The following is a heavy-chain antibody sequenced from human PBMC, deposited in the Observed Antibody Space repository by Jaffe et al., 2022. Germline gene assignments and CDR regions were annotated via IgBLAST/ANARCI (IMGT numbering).Heavy chain of an antibody. D-gene: IGHD1-26*01. V-gene: IGHV3-7*01. CDR3: TRGNMGSFDY. J-gene: IGHJ4*02. CDR2: IKPNGSGE. CDR1: GFPFRDYW. Sequence: DVQLVESGGGWVQPGESLRLSCAATGFPFRDYWMIWVRQAPGKGLEWVAIIKPNGSGENHADSVKGRFTISRDNAKNSLYLQMNSLRVEDMAVYYCTRGNMGSFDYWGQGILVTVSS.